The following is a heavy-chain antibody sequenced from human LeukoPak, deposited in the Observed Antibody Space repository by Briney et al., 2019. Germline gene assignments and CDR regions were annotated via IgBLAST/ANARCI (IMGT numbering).Heavy chain of an antibody. Sequence: GGSLRLSCTASGFPFSGYYISWVRQAPGTGLEWLANIKGDGSVQDYVDSVKGRFTISRDNAKNSLYLQMNNLRVDDTAVYYCVGRLLRAVWGKGNTVTVSS. D-gene: IGHD2-15*01. CDR2: IKGDGSVQ. CDR3: VGRLLRAV. V-gene: IGHV3-7*01. CDR1: GFPFSGYY. J-gene: IGHJ6*03.